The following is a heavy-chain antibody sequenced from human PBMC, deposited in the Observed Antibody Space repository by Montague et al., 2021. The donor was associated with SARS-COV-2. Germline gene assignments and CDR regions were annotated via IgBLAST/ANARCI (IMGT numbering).Heavy chain of an antibody. V-gene: IGHV4-39*01. CDR1: SGSISPSDTHY. D-gene: IGHD1-1*01. CDR3: ARHSTTRAFDP. CDR2: ISYSGST. Sequence: SETLSLTCVVSSGSISPSDTHYWGWVRQAPGKGLEWIATISYSGSTSYNPPLRSRATISVDTSKNQIPLNLRSVAAADTAVYYWARHSTTRAFDPWGQGILVTVSS. J-gene: IGHJ5*02.